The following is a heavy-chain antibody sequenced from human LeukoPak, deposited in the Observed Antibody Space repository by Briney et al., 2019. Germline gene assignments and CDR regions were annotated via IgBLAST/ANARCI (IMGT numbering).Heavy chain of an antibody. Sequence: GGSLRLSCAASGFTFSTYEMNWVRQAPGKGLEWVSYISTSSRTIYCADSVKGRFTISRDNAKNSLYLQMNSLRAEDTAVYYCARESPDYGDYFVGPFDPWGQGTLVTVSS. D-gene: IGHD4-17*01. CDR3: ARESPDYGDYFVGPFDP. CDR1: GFTFSTYE. CDR2: ISTSSRTI. V-gene: IGHV3-48*03. J-gene: IGHJ5*02.